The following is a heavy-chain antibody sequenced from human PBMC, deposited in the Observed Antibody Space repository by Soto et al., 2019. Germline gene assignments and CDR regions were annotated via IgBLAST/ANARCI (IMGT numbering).Heavy chain of an antibody. CDR1: GVSMSSHDW. J-gene: IGHJ4*02. D-gene: IGHD6-13*01. Sequence: QVQLQESGPGLVKPSGTLSLTCAVSGVSMSSHDWWTWVRQPPGKGLEWIGESHQSGNTNYNSSLESRVTISVDKSKNQFSLKFTSLTVADTAVYYCATRDSSRFYWGQGTLVTVSS. CDR3: ATRDSSRFY. V-gene: IGHV4-4*02. CDR2: SHQSGNT.